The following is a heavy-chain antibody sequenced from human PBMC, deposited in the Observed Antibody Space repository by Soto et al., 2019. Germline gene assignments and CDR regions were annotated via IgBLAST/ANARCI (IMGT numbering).Heavy chain of an antibody. V-gene: IGHV3-23*04. D-gene: IGHD3-16*01. CDR1: GFTFSSYD. CDR2: ISGSGGST. J-gene: IGHJ4*02. Sequence: VQLVESGGGLVQPGGSLRLSCAASGFTFSSYDMSWVRQAPGKGLEWVSAISGSGGSTYYADSVKGRFTISRDNSKNTLYMQMNSLRAEDTAVYYCAKFPEVIRLGEDRGNDYWGQGTLVTVSS. CDR3: AKFPEVIRLGEDRGNDY.